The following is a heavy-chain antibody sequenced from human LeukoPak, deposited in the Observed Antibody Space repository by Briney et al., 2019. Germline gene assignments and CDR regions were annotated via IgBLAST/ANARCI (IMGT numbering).Heavy chain of an antibody. D-gene: IGHD6-19*01. Sequence: PGGSLRLSRAASGFTFSSCAMGWVRQAPGKGLEWVSAISDTGGSTFYADSVKGRFTISRDNSKNTLYLQMNSLRAEDTAVYYCATERVAGLKEFDYWGQGTLVTVSS. V-gene: IGHV3-23*01. CDR3: ATERVAGLKEFDY. CDR1: GFTFSSCA. J-gene: IGHJ4*02. CDR2: ISDTGGST.